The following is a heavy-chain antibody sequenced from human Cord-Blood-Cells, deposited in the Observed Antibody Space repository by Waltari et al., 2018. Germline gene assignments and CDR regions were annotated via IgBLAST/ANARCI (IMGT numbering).Heavy chain of an antibody. D-gene: IGHD6-6*01. CDR3: ARDIGQLVGDY. CDR2: INRYGRST. CDR1: GFTFSSYW. Sequence: EVQLVESGGGLVQPGGSLRLSCAASGFTFSSYWMHWVRQAPGKGLVWVALINRYGRSTSYADSVKGRVTISRDNAKNTLYLQMNSLRAEDTAVYYCARDIGQLVGDYWGQGTLVTVSS. J-gene: IGHJ4*02. V-gene: IGHV3-74*01.